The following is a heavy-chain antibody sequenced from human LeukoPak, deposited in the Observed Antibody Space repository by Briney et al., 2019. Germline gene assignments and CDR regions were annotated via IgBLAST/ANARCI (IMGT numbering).Heavy chain of an antibody. D-gene: IGHD4-17*01. Sequence: ASVKVSCKASGGTFSSYAISWVRQAPGQGLEWMGGIIPIFGTANYAQKFQGRVTITTDESTSTAYMELSSLRSEDTAVYYCARCSDYGDYQNYNWFDPWGQGTLVTVSS. CDR3: ARCSDYGDYQNYNWFDP. J-gene: IGHJ5*02. V-gene: IGHV1-69*05. CDR2: IIPIFGTA. CDR1: GGTFSSYA.